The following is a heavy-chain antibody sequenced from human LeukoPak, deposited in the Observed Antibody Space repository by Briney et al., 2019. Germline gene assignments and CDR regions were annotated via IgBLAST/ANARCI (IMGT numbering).Heavy chain of an antibody. V-gene: IGHV4-59*12. CDR3: ARAPPCSSDWWCDDP. D-gene: IGHD6-19*01. CDR1: GGSINYYY. Sequence: SETLSLTCTVSGGSINYYYWMWIRQPPGKGLEWIGEIHHSGSTNHNPSLRSRVTISVDKSNNQFSLKLSSVTAADTAVYYCARAPPCSSDWWCDDPWGQGTLVTVSS. J-gene: IGHJ5*02. CDR2: IHHSGST.